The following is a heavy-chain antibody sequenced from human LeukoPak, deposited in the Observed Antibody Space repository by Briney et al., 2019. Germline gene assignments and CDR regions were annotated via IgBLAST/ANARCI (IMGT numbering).Heavy chain of an antibody. CDR1: GFTFSSYW. V-gene: IGHV3-7*01. J-gene: IGHJ3*02. CDR2: IKQDGTAK. CDR3: ARGDFYGSGTSFIDAFDI. Sequence: PGGSLRLSCAASGFTFSSYWMSWVRQAPGEGLEWVANIKQDGTAKYYVDSVKGRFTISRDNAKNSLYLQMNSLRVEDTAVYYCARGDFYGSGTSFIDAFDIWGQGTMVTVSS. D-gene: IGHD3-10*01.